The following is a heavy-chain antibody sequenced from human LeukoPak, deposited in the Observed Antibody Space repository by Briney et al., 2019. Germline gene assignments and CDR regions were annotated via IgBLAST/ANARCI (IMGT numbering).Heavy chain of an antibody. CDR2: ISGSGGST. D-gene: IGHD2-21*02. CDR1: GFTFSSYA. Sequence: GGSLKLSCAASGFTFSSYAMSWVRQAPGKGLEWVSAISGSGGSTYYADSVKGRFTISRDNSKNTLYLQMNSLRAEDTAVYYCAKMGWAYCGCDCYSGFHTCGQGTLLSVSS. J-gene: IGHJ5*02. CDR3: AKMGWAYCGCDCYSGFHT. V-gene: IGHV3-23*01.